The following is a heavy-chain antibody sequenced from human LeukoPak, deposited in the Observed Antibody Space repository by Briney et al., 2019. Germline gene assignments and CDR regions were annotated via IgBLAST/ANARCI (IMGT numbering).Heavy chain of an antibody. V-gene: IGHV3-66*01. CDR3: ASTDYYDSSGYYGGFDY. D-gene: IGHD3-22*01. CDR1: GFTVSSNY. Sequence: PGGSLRLSCAASGFTVSSNYMSWVRQAPGKGLEWVSVIYSGGSTYYADSVKGRFTISRDNSKNTLYLQMNSLRAEDTAVYYCASTDYYDSSGYYGGFDYWGQGTLVTVSS. CDR2: IYSGGST. J-gene: IGHJ4*02.